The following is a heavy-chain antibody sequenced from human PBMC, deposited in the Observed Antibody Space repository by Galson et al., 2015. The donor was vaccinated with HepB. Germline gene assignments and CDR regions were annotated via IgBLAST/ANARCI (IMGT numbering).Heavy chain of an antibody. V-gene: IGHV3-30-3*01. CDR1: GFTFSSYA. Sequence: SLRLSCAASGFTFSSYAMHWVRQAPGKGLEWVAVISYDGSNKYYADSVKGRFTISRDNSKNTLYLQMNSLRAEDTAVYYCAREGGPGVVPAAEYYYYGMDVWGQGTTVTVSS. D-gene: IGHD2-2*01. CDR3: AREGGPGVVPAAEYYYYGMDV. J-gene: IGHJ6*02. CDR2: ISYDGSNK.